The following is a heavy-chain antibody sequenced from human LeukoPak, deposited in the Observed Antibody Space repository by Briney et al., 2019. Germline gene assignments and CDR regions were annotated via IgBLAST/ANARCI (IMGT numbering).Heavy chain of an antibody. V-gene: IGHV3-30-3*01. D-gene: IGHD4/OR15-4a*01. CDR1: GFTFRSYA. J-gene: IGHJ4*02. Sequence: GGSLRLSCAASGFTFRSYAIHWVRQAPGKGLEWVAFISWDGTVKYYADSVKGRFTISRDNSKNTLYLQMNSLRAEDTAVYYCAKDGALRGYWGQGTLVTVSS. CDR3: AKDGALRGY. CDR2: ISWDGTVK.